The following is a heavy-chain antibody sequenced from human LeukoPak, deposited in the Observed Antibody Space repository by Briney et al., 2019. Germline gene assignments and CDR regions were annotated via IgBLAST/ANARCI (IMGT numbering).Heavy chain of an antibody. V-gene: IGHV3-23*01. Sequence: PGGSRRLSCEASGFSFNNYAMSWVRQAPGKGLEWVSGISGSGGNTYYAESVKGRFTISRDNSKNTLYLQMNSLRAEDMALYYCTNLIFGLVTSFDYWGQGTLVTVSS. J-gene: IGHJ4*02. CDR3: TNLIFGLVTSFDY. CDR2: ISGSGGNT. CDR1: GFSFNNYA. D-gene: IGHD3/OR15-3a*01.